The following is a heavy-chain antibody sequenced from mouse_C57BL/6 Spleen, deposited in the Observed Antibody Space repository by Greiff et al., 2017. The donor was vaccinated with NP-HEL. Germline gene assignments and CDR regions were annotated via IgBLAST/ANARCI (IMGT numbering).Heavy chain of an antibody. CDR2: IYPSDSET. V-gene: IGHV1-61*01. J-gene: IGHJ4*01. CDR3: ARSGYSNYVDYAMDY. Sequence: QVQLQQSGAELVRPGSSVKLSCKASGYTFTSYWMDWVKQRPGQGLEWIGNIYPSDSETHYNQKFKDKATLTVDKSSSTAYMQLSSLTSEDSAVYYCARSGYSNYVDYAMDYWGQGTSVTVSS. CDR1: GYTFTSYW. D-gene: IGHD2-5*01.